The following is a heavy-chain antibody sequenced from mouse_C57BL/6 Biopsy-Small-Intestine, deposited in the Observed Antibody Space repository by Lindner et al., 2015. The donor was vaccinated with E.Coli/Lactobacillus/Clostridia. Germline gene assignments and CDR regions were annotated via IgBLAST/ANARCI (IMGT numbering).Heavy chain of an antibody. Sequence: EVQLQESGPELVKPGASVKISCKASGYSFTDYNMNWVKQSNGKSLEWIGVINPNYGTTNYNQKLKGKATLTIAQSSSTAYMQLNSLTSEDSAVYYCASGRYDYGWFAYWGQGTLVTVSA. V-gene: IGHV1-39*01. CDR1: GYSFTDYN. J-gene: IGHJ3*01. D-gene: IGHD2-4*01. CDR2: INPNYGTT. CDR3: ASGRYDYGWFAY.